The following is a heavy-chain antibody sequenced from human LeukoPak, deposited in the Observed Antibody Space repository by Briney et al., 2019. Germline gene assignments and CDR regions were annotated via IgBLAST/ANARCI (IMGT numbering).Heavy chain of an antibody. CDR1: GGTFSSYA. J-gene: IGHJ4*02. CDR3: ARGNSGYSYGYRIRYYFDS. D-gene: IGHD5-18*01. Sequence: ASVKVSCKASGGTFSSYAISWVRQAPGQGLEWMGGIIPIFGTANYAQKFQDRGTITTDESTSTAYMELSSLRSEDTAVYYCARGNSGYSYGYRIRYYFDSWGQGTLVTVSS. CDR2: IIPIFGTA. V-gene: IGHV1-69*05.